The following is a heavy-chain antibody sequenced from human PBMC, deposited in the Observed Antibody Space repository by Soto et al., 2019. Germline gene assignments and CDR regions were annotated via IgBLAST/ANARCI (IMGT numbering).Heavy chain of an antibody. CDR3: ASGRPLDY. CDR1: GLTFSSYS. CDR2: ISTSSSYM. V-gene: IGHV3-21*01. J-gene: IGHJ4*02. Sequence: EVQLVESGGGLVNPGGSLRLSCAAPGLTFSSYSMNWVRQAPGKGLEWVSSISTSSSYMYYADSVRGRFTISRDNAKNSLYLQMNSLRAEDTAVYYCASGRPLDYWGQGTLVTVSS.